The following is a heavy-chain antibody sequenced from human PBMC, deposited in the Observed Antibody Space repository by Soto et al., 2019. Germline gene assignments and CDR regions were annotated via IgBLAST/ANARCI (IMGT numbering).Heavy chain of an antibody. V-gene: IGHV1-69*13. CDR2: IIPIFGTA. D-gene: IGHD6-19*01. CDR1: AGTFSSYA. CDR3: ARDLSGSAVAGNYFDY. J-gene: IGHJ4*02. Sequence: SVKVSCKASAGTFSSYAISWVRQAPGQGLEWMGGIIPIFGTANYAQKFQGRVTITADESTSTAYMELSSLRSEDTAVYYCARDLSGSAVAGNYFDYWGQGTLVTVSS.